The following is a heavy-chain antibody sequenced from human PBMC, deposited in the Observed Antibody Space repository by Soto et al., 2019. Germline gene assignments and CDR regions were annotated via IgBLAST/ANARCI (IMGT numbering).Heavy chain of an antibody. D-gene: IGHD5-12*01. CDR2: ISPSTDAT. CDR1: GYTFTDFY. J-gene: IGHJ4*02. V-gene: IGHV1-46*03. Sequence: QVHLVQSGAEVKTPGASVKVSCKASGYTFTDFYIHWVRQAPGQGLEWMGIISPSTDATSYAEKFQGRITMTRGTSTSTVSLAMSGLRSDDTAVYYCGRETSVYAPALGYWGQGTLVSVSS. CDR3: GRETSVYAPALGY.